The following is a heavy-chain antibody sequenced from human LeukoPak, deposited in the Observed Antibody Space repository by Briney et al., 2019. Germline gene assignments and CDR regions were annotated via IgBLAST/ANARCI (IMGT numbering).Heavy chain of an antibody. Sequence: SGPGLVKPSETLSLTCTVSGGSVSSGSYYWSWIRQPPGKGLEWIGYIYYSGSTNYNPSLKSRVTISVDTSKNQFSLKLSSVTAADTAVYYCARDKGLNRFDPWDQGTLVTVSS. CDR1: GGSVSSGSYY. J-gene: IGHJ5*02. CDR2: IYYSGST. CDR3: ARDKGLNRFDP. V-gene: IGHV4-61*01.